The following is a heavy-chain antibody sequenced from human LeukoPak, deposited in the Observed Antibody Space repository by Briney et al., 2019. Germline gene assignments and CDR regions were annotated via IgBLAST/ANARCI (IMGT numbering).Heavy chain of an antibody. J-gene: IGHJ4*02. Sequence: PSETLSLTCAVYGGSFSGYYWSLIRQPLGKGLEWIGEINHSGSTNYNPSLKSRVTISVDTSKNQFSLKLSSVTAADTAVYYCARERSYSSSWYIEYYFDYWGQGTLVTVSS. CDR2: INHSGST. V-gene: IGHV4-34*01. D-gene: IGHD6-13*01. CDR3: ARERSYSSSWYIEYYFDY. CDR1: GGSFSGYY.